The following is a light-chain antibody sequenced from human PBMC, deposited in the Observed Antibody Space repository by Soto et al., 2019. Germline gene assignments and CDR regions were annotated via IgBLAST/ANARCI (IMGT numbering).Light chain of an antibody. Sequence: DIQMTQSPSSVYASVGDRVTITCRASQGITNRLAWYQQKPGKAPKLLIYEASSLQSGVPSRIRGSGSGTDFNLTISSLQPEDFATYYCQQANSFPITFGQGTRLEIK. V-gene: IGKV1D-12*01. CDR1: QGITNR. CDR2: EAS. J-gene: IGKJ5*01. CDR3: QQANSFPIT.